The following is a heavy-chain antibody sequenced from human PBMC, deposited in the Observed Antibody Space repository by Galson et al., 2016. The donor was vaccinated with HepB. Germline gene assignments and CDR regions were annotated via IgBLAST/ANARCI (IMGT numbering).Heavy chain of an antibody. J-gene: IGHJ4*02. D-gene: IGHD1-14*01. Sequence: SLRLSCAASGFTFSNYAMTWVRQAPGKGLEWVATISASGNSPYYADSVKGRFTIFRDNSKNTIYLQMNSLRGDDTAVYYCAKEGGIHPTIFDYWGQGTLGTVSS. CDR2: ISASGNSP. CDR3: AKEGGIHPTIFDY. CDR1: GFTFSNYA. V-gene: IGHV3-23*01.